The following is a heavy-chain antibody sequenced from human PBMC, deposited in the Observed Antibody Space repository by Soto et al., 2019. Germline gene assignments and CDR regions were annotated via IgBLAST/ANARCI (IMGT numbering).Heavy chain of an antibody. CDR2: MYNAGST. D-gene: IGHD3-10*01. CDR1: GGSISSYY. V-gene: IGHV4-59*01. Sequence: PSETLSLTCTVSGGSISSYYWSWIRQPPGKGLEWIGYMYNAGSTIYNPSLKSRVTISVDTSKNQFSLKLNSVTAADTAVYYCAFGEESRYYYYGMDVWGQGTTVTVSS. CDR3: AFGEESRYYYYGMDV. J-gene: IGHJ6*02.